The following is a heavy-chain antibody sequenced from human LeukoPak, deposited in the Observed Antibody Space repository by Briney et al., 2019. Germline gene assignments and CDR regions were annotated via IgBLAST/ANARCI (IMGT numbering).Heavy chain of an antibody. Sequence: PGGSLRLSCAASGFTFSSYAMSWVRQAPGKGLEWVSTIRGSGGRTYYADSVKGRFTISKDNSKNTLYLQMNSLRAEDTAVYYCAKDGEVPAAIFMDVWGRGTTVTVSS. CDR1: GFTFSSYA. D-gene: IGHD2-2*02. J-gene: IGHJ6*03. CDR2: IRGSGGRT. CDR3: AKDGEVPAAIFMDV. V-gene: IGHV3-23*01.